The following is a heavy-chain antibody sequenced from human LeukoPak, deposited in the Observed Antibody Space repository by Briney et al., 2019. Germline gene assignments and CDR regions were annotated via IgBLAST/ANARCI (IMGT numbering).Heavy chain of an antibody. Sequence: GRSLRLSCAASGFTFSSYVMHWVRQAPGKGLEWVAIISYDGSNEYYADSVKGRFTISRDNAKNSLYLQMNSLRAEDTALYYCAKSMVGATAGLFDYWGQGTLVTVSS. CDR1: GFTFSSYV. CDR3: AKSMVGATAGLFDY. D-gene: IGHD1-26*01. CDR2: ISYDGSNE. J-gene: IGHJ4*02. V-gene: IGHV3-30*04.